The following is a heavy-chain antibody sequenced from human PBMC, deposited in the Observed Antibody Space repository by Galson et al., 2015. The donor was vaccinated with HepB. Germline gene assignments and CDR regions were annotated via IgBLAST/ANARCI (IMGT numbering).Heavy chain of an antibody. Sequence: SLRLSCAASQFTSSTYAMHWVRQAPGKGLEWVAVISYDGNSKSYAHSVEGRFTISRDNSKNELYLQMNSLRAEDTALYYCARDSQGDPFDYWGQGTLVIVSS. CDR1: QFTSSTYA. CDR3: ARDSQGDPFDY. V-gene: IGHV3-30*04. CDR2: ISYDGNSK. J-gene: IGHJ4*02. D-gene: IGHD3-16*01.